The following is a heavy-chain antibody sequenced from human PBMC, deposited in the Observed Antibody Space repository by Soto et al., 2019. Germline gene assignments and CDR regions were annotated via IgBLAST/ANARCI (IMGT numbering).Heavy chain of an antibody. J-gene: IGHJ4*02. D-gene: IGHD4-17*01. CDR2: IYYSGST. CDR1: GDSISSGDYY. CDR3: ARGRRTTVTIDS. V-gene: IGHV4-30-4*01. Sequence: PSETLSLTCTVSGDSISSGDYYWSWIRQPPGKGLEWIGYIYYSGSTYYNPSLKSRVTISVDTSKNQFSLKLSSVTAADTAVYYCARGRRTTVTIDSWGQGTLVTVSS.